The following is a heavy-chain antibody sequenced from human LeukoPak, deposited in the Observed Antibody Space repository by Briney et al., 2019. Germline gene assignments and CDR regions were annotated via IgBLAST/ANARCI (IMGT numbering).Heavy chain of an antibody. V-gene: IGHV3-33*01. D-gene: IGHD1-20*01. Sequence: GGSLRLSCAASGFTFSTYVMHWVRQAPGKELEWVALIWYDESNEYYADSVKGRFTVTRDNSRSMMYLQMNSLRAEDTAVYYCALRNWNRDYWGQGTLVTVSS. CDR3: ALRNWNRDY. CDR1: GFTFSTYV. J-gene: IGHJ4*02. CDR2: IWYDESNE.